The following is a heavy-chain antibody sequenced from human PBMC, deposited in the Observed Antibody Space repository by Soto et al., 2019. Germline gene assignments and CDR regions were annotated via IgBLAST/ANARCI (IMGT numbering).Heavy chain of an antibody. V-gene: IGHV6-1*01. CDR2: TYYRSKWYN. Sequence: SQTLSLTCAVSGDSVSSNSVAWNWIRQSPSRGLEWLGRTYYRSKWYNDYGVTVKGRITINPDTSKNQFSLQLNSVTPEDTAVYYCARGRFNAFGISGQGTMVTVSS. CDR1: GDSVSSNSVA. D-gene: IGHD3-3*01. J-gene: IGHJ3*02. CDR3: ARGRFNAFGI.